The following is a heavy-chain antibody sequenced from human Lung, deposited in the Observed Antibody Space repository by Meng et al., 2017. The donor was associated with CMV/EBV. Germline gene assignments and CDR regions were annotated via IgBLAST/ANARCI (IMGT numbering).Heavy chain of an antibody. J-gene: IGHJ5*02. CDR3: AHRPHYYASGGPGWFDH. V-gene: IGHV2-5*02. D-gene: IGHD3-10*01. CDR1: GFSLSTSGVG. Sequence: GXXLVXPTQTLTLTCAFSGFSLSTSGVGVGWIRQPPGKALEWLALIYWDDDKRYSPSLRSRLTITKDTSKNQVVRTMTNMDPVDTATYYCAHRPHYYASGGPGWFDHXGQGXLVTVSS. CDR2: IYWDDDK.